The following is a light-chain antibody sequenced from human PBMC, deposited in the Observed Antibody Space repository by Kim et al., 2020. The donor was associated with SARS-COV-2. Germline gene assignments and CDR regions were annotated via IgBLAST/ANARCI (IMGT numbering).Light chain of an antibody. CDR1: QDISNY. V-gene: IGKV1-33*01. CDR2: DAS. CDR3: QQYDNLPRFT. Sequence: DIQMTQSPSSPSASVGDRVTITCQASQDISNYLNWYQQKPGKAPKLLIYDASNLETGVPSRFSGSGSGTDFTFTISSLQPEDIATYYCQQYDNLPRFTFGQGTRLEIK. J-gene: IGKJ5*01.